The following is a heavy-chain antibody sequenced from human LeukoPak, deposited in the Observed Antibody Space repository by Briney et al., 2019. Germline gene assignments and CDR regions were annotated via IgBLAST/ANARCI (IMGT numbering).Heavy chain of an antibody. J-gene: IGHJ4*02. CDR2: IYTSGSN. D-gene: IGHD1-26*01. CDR3: ARESGSYRGVDY. V-gene: IGHV4-4*07. CDR1: GGSISGYC. Sequence: ASETLSLTCAVSGGSISGYCWSWIRQPAGKGLEWIGRIYTSGSNNYNPSLMSRVTMSVDTSKSQFSLNLTSVTAADTAVYYCARESGSYRGVDYWGQGTLVTVSS.